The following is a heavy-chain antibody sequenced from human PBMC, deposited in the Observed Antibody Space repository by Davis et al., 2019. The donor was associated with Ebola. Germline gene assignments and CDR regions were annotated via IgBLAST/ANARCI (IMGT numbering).Heavy chain of an antibody. CDR2: IKPDGREK. Sequence: PGGSLRLSCAASGFTFSNYWMTWVRQAPGAGLEWVATIKPDGREKFYVDFVKGRFTISRDNAKNSLYLQMSSLRAEDTAVYYCARDHNWGTLWGHGTMVTVSS. V-gene: IGHV3-7*01. D-gene: IGHD1/OR15-1a*01. CDR3: ARDHNWGTL. CDR1: GFTFSNYW. J-gene: IGHJ3*01.